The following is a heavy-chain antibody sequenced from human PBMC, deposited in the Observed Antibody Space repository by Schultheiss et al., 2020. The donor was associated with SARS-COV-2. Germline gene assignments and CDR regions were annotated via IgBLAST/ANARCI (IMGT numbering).Heavy chain of an antibody. CDR1: GGTFSSYA. CDR2: IIPIFGTA. CDR3: ARDLLDPMGGFDY. V-gene: IGHV1-69*13. Sequence: SVKVSCKASGGTFSSYAISWVRQAPGQGLEWMGRIIPIFGTANYAQKFQGRVTITADESTSTAYMELSSLRSEDTAVYYCARDLLDPMGGFDYWGQGTLVTVSS. D-gene: IGHD3-16*01. J-gene: IGHJ4*02.